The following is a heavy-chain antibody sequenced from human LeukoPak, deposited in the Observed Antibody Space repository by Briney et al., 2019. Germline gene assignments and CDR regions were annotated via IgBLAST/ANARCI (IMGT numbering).Heavy chain of an antibody. V-gene: IGHV3-7*05. Sequence: GGSLRLSCAASGFTFSSYEMNWVRQAPGKGLEWVANIKQDGSEKYYVDSVKGRFTISRDNAKNSLYLQMNSLRAEDTAVYYCARDSADDWYFDLWGRGTLVTVSS. J-gene: IGHJ2*01. CDR2: IKQDGSEK. CDR3: ARDSADDWYFDL. CDR1: GFTFSSYE. D-gene: IGHD2-2*01.